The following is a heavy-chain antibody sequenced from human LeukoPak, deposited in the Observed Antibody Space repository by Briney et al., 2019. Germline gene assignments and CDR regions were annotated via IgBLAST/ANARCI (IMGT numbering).Heavy chain of an antibody. V-gene: IGHV6-1*01. CDR1: GDSVSSNSAA. J-gene: IGHJ4*02. CDR2: TYYRSKWYN. CDR3: ARSGDFWSGYYRHQCFDY. D-gene: IGHD3-3*01. Sequence: SQTLSLTCAISGDSVSSNSAAWNWIRQSPSRGLEWLGRTYYRSKWYNDYAVSVKSRITINPDTSKNQFSLKLSSVTAADTAVYYCARSGDFWSGYYRHQCFDYWGQGTLVTVSS.